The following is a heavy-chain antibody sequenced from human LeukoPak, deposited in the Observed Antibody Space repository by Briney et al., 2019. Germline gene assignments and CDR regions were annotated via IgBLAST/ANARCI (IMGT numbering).Heavy chain of an antibody. CDR2: INHSGST. CDR3: ASAASSPGLAMVHPYYFDY. Sequence: PSETLSLTCAVYGGSFSGYYWSWIRQPPGKGLEWIGEINHSGSTNYNPSLKSRVTISVDTSKNQFSLKLSSVTAADTAVYYCASAASSPGLAMVHPYYFDYWGQGTLVTVSS. V-gene: IGHV4-34*01. J-gene: IGHJ4*02. CDR1: GGSFSGYY. D-gene: IGHD3-10*01.